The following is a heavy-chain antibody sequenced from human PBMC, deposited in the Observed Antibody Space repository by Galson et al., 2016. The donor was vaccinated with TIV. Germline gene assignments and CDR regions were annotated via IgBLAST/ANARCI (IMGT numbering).Heavy chain of an antibody. D-gene: IGHD5-18*01. V-gene: IGHV1-69*13. CDR2: IIPMFGTA. CDR3: AKDRNTAFDTHYSYYGLDV. Sequence: SVKVSCKASGGTFSSYVIKWVRQAPGQGLEWMGEIIPMFGTANYAQKFQGRVTITADESTSTVYMELSSLRSEDTAVYYCAKDRNTAFDTHYSYYGLDVWGQGTTVIVSS. CDR1: GGTFSSYV. J-gene: IGHJ6*02.